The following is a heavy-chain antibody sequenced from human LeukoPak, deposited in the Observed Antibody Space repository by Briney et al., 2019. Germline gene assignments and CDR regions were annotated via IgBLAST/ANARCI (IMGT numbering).Heavy chain of an antibody. D-gene: IGHD6-19*01. CDR2: IHPSGGST. J-gene: IGHJ4*02. CDR3: ARQRIIQWLAKTCTLSY. Sequence: EAAVTVSFKASGYTFTCYYIHWVRQPPGQGLAWMGIIHPSGGSTSYAQKFQGRATMTRHTSTRTVSMAPSNLRSDDTAVYYCARQRIIQWLAKTCTLSYWGQGTLVTVSS. CDR1: GYTFTCYY. V-gene: IGHV1-46*01.